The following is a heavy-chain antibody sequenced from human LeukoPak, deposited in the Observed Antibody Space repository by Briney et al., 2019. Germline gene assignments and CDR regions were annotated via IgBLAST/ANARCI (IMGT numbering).Heavy chain of an antibody. CDR3: AREGGYCNSGYCYISLDY. CDR1: GSSLSPYY. CDR2: IYSSGTT. V-gene: IGHV4-4*07. J-gene: IGHJ4*02. D-gene: IGHD2-2*02. Sequence: SETLSLTCTIPGSSLSPYYWNWIRQPAGKGLEWIGRIYSSGTTNYNPSLRSRVSMSVDTSKNQFSLKLSSVIAADTAVYYCAREGGYCNSGYCYISLDYWGQGALLTVSS.